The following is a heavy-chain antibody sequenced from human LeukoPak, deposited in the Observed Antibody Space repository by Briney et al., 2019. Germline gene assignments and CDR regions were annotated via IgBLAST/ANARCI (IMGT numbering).Heavy chain of an antibody. Sequence: SETLSLTCTVSGGSISSYYWSWIRQPPGKGLEWIGYIYYSGSTNYNPSFKSRVTISVGTSQNQFSLRLSSVTAADTAVYYCARVYYSSSGYDAFDIWGQGTMVTVSS. J-gene: IGHJ3*02. CDR1: GGSISSYY. CDR3: ARVYYSSSGYDAFDI. D-gene: IGHD6-6*01. CDR2: IYYSGST. V-gene: IGHV4-59*01.